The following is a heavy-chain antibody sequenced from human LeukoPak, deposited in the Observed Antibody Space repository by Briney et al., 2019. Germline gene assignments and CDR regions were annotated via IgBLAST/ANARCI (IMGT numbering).Heavy chain of an antibody. V-gene: IGHV4-30-2*01. CDR3: ARSYDSSGYSQYYFDY. J-gene: IGHJ4*02. CDR1: GGSISSGGYS. Sequence: PSETLSLTCAVSGGSISSGGYSWSWIRQPPGKGLEWIGYIYHSGSTYYNPSLKSRVTISVDRSKNQYSLKLSSVTAADTAVYYCARSYDSSGYSQYYFDYWGQGTLVTVSS. CDR2: IYHSGST. D-gene: IGHD3-22*01.